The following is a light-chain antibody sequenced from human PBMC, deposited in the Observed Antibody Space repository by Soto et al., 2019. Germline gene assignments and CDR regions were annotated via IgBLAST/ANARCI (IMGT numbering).Light chain of an antibody. CDR2: EVS. CDR3: SSYTSSSTLVV. CDR1: SSGVGGYNY. Sequence: QSVLTQPASVSGSPGQSITISCTGTSSGVGGYNYVSWYQQHPGKAPKLMIYEVSHRPSGVSNRFSGSKSGNTASLTISGLQAEDEADYYCSSYTSSSTLVVFGGGTKLTVL. J-gene: IGLJ2*01. V-gene: IGLV2-14*01.